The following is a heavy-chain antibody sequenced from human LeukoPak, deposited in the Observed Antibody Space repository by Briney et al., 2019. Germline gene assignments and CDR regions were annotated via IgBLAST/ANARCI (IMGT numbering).Heavy chain of an antibody. V-gene: IGHV3-48*03. CDR2: ISSSGSTI. CDR3: ARERIGDDAFDI. J-gene: IGHJ3*02. D-gene: IGHD2-15*01. CDR1: GFTFSSYE. Sequence: GGSLTLSCAASGFTFSSYEMNWVRQAPGKGLEWVSYISSSGSTIYYADSVEGRFTISRDNAKNSLNLQMSSLRAEDTAVYYCARERIGDDAFDIWGQGTMVTVSS.